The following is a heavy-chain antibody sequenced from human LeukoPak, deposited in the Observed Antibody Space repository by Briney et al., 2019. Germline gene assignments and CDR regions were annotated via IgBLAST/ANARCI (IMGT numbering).Heavy chain of an antibody. V-gene: IGHV4-59*01. CDR3: ARASLEVRIYAFDI. Sequence: SSETLSLTCTVSGGSISSYYWSWIRQPPGKGLEWIGYIYYSGSTNYNPSLKSRVTISVDTSKNQFSLKLSSVTAADTAVYYCARASLEVRIYAFDIWGQGTMVTVSS. CDR1: GGSISSYY. J-gene: IGHJ3*02. CDR2: IYYSGST. D-gene: IGHD3-3*01.